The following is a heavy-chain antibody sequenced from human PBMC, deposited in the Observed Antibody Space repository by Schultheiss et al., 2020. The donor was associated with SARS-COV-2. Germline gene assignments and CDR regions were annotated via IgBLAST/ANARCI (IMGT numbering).Heavy chain of an antibody. V-gene: IGHV3-72*01. CDR2: TRNKANSYTT. CDR1: GLTFSDHY. CDR3: ARVAHAFIIGGWFDP. Sequence: GGSLRLSCGDSGLTFSDHYMDWVRQAPGKGLEWAGRTRNKANSYTTEYAASVKGRFTISRDDSKNSLYLQMNSLKTEDTAVYYCARVAHAFIIGGWFDPWGQGTLVTVSS. D-gene: IGHD2-15*01. J-gene: IGHJ5*02.